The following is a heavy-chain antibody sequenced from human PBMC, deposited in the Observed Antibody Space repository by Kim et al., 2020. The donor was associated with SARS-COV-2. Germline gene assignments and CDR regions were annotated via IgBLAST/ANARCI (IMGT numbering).Heavy chain of an antibody. Sequence: SETLSLTCAVYGGSFSGYYWSWIRQPPGKGLEWIGEINHSGSTNYNPSLKSRVTISVDTSKNQFSLKLSSVTAADTAVYYCARAHRTEGIAAAGTTYYY. CDR3: ARAHRTEGIAAAGTTYYY. CDR2: INHSGST. D-gene: IGHD6-13*01. J-gene: IGHJ6*01. CDR1: GGSFSGYY. V-gene: IGHV4-34*01.